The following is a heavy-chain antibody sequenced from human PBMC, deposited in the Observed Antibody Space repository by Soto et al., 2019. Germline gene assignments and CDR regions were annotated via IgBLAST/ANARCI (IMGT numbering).Heavy chain of an antibody. J-gene: IGHJ4*01. V-gene: IGHV4-34*01. Sequence: QVQLQQWGAGLLKPSETLSLTCAVYGGSFSGYYWSWIRQPPGKGLEWIGEINHSGSTNYNPSLKSRVTISVDTSKDQFSLKLSSVTSAGMAVYYCARSGYYDSLTVDYWGHGTLVTVSS. D-gene: IGHD3-9*01. CDR2: INHSGST. CDR1: GGSFSGYY. CDR3: ARSGYYDSLTVDY.